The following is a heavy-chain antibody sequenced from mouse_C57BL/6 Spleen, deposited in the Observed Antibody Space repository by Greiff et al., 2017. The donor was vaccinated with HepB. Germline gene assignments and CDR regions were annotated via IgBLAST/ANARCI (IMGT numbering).Heavy chain of an antibody. V-gene: IGHV14-4*01. CDR3: TTVYEDFDY. CDR2: IDPENGDT. D-gene: IGHD2-3*01. J-gene: IGHJ2*01. CDR1: GFNIKDDY. Sequence: VQLQQSGAELVRPGASVKLSCTASGFNIKDDYMHWVKQRPEQGLEWIGWIDPENGDTEYAAKFQGNATITADTSSNTADLQLSSLTSEDTAVYDCTTVYEDFDYWGQGTTLTVSS.